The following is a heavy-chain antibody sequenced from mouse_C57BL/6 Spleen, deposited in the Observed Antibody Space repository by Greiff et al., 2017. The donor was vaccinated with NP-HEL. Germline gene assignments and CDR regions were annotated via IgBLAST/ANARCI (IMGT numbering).Heavy chain of an antibody. J-gene: IGHJ2*01. Sequence: VMLVESGPGLVQPSQSLSITCTVSGFSLTSYGVHWVRQSPGKGLEWLGVIWSGGSTDYNAAFISRLSISKDNSKSQVFFKMNSLQADDTAIYYCAGQLGRGVFDYWGQGTTLTVSS. V-gene: IGHV2-2*01. CDR2: IWSGGST. D-gene: IGHD4-1*02. CDR3: AGQLGRGVFDY. CDR1: GFSLTSYG.